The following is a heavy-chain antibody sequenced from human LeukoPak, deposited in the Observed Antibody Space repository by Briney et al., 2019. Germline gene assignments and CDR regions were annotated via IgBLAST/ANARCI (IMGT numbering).Heavy chain of an antibody. D-gene: IGHD3-9*01. V-gene: IGHV4-30-2*01. CDR1: GGSFSGYS. J-gene: IGHJ3*02. Sequence: SETLSLTCAVYGGSFSGYSWSWIRQPPGKGLEWIGYIYHSGSTYYNPSLKSRVTISVDRSKNQFSLKLSSVTAADTAVYYCARSLRYFDWFSSSGGFKTDAFDIWGQGTMVTVSS. CDR2: IYHSGST. CDR3: ARSLRYFDWFSSSGGFKTDAFDI.